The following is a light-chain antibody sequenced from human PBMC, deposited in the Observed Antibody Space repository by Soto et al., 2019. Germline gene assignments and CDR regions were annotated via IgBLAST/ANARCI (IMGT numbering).Light chain of an antibody. CDR1: SSDVGAFKY. V-gene: IGLV2-14*01. Sequence: QSVLTQPASVSGSPGQSITISCTGTSSDVGAFKYVSWYQQHPGKAPKLMIYEVSRRPSGVSNRFSASKSGNTASLTISGLQAEDEADYYCSSYTSSSTWVFGGGTKVTVL. CDR3: SSYTSSSTWV. CDR2: EVS. J-gene: IGLJ3*02.